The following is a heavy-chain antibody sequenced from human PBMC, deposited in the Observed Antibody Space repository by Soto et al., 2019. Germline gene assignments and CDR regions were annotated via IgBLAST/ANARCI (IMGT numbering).Heavy chain of an antibody. Sequence: QVQLVESGGGVVQPGRSLRLSCAASGFTFSSYAMHWVRQAPGKGLEWVAVISYDGSNKYYADSVKGRFTISGDNSKNTLYLQMNSLRAEDTAVYYCARDVGPTVTTRYYYGMDVWGQGTTVTVSS. J-gene: IGHJ6*02. CDR3: ARDVGPTVTTRYYYGMDV. V-gene: IGHV3-30-3*01. CDR2: ISYDGSNK. CDR1: GFTFSSYA. D-gene: IGHD4-17*01.